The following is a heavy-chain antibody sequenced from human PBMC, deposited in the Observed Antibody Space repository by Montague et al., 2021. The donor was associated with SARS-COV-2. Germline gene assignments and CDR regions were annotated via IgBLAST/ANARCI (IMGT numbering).Heavy chain of an antibody. J-gene: IGHJ4*02. CDR1: GDSVSSNSAA. CDR3: ARGGWGAPGTGRLFDY. D-gene: IGHD3-10*01. CDR2: TYYRSKWYN. Sequence: CPISGDSVSSNSAAWNWIRQSPSRGLEWLGGTYYRSKWYNDYAVSVKSRITINPDTSKNQFSLQLNSVTPEDTAVYYCARGGWGAPGTGRLFDYWGQGTLVTVSS. V-gene: IGHV6-1*01.